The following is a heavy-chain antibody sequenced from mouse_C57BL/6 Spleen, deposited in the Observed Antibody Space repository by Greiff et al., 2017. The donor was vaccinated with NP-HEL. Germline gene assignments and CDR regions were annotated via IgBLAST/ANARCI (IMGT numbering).Heavy chain of an antibody. CDR1: GYSFTSYY. V-gene: IGHV1-66*01. CDR3: ARGAEFPLDY. J-gene: IGHJ2*01. Sequence: VKLQESGPELVKPGASVKISCKASGYSFTSYYIHWVKQRPGQGLEWIGWIYPGSGNTKYNEKFKGKATLTADTSSSTAYMQLSSLTSEDSAVYYCARGAEFPLDYWGQGTTLTVSS. CDR2: IYPGSGNT.